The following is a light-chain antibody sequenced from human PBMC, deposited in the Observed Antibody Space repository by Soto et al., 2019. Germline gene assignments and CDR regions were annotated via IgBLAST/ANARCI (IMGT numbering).Light chain of an antibody. CDR2: DAS. Sequence: EIVLTQSPATLSLSPGERATLSCRASQSVSAYLAWYQQKPDQAPRLLIYDASNRANGIPDRFSGSGSGTDFTLTISTLEPEDFEVYYCQQCNNWPPTLGGGTKVQIK. V-gene: IGKV3-11*01. CDR3: QQCNNWPPT. CDR1: QSVSAY. J-gene: IGKJ4*01.